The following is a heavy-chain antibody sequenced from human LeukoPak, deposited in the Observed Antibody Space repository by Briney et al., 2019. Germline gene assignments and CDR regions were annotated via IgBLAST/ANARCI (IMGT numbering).Heavy chain of an antibody. CDR2: FDPEDGET. Sequence: ASVKVSCKVSGYTLTELSMHWVRQAPGKGLEWMGGFDPEDGETIYAQKFQGRVTMTEDTSTDTAYMELSSLRSEDTAVYYCATEELVGATFEYWGQGTLVTVSS. J-gene: IGHJ4*02. CDR3: ATEELVGATFEY. CDR1: GYTLTELS. V-gene: IGHV1-24*01. D-gene: IGHD1-26*01.